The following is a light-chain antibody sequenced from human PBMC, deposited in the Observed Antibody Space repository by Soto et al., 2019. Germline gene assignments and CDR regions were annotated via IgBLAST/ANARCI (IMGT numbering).Light chain of an antibody. CDR3: SSYTVNSVTLYV. J-gene: IGLJ1*01. CDR2: EVS. Sequence: QSVLSQPASVSGSPGQSITISCTGTSSDIGSNNYVSWYQQHSGKAPKVMIYEVSNRPSGVSNRFSGSKSGNTASLTISGLQAEDEADYYCSSYTVNSVTLYVFGTGTKV. CDR1: SSDIGSNNY. V-gene: IGLV2-14*01.